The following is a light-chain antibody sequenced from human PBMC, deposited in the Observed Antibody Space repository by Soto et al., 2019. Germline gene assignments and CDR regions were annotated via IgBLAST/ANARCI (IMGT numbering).Light chain of an antibody. CDR1: QSISSW. Sequence: DIQMTQSPSTLSASVGDRVAITCRASQSISSWLAWYQQKPGKAPKLLIYKASSLESGVPSRFSGSGSGTEFTLTISSLQPDDFATYYCQQYNGDSRTFGQGTKLEIK. J-gene: IGKJ2*01. CDR2: KAS. V-gene: IGKV1-5*03. CDR3: QQYNGDSRT.